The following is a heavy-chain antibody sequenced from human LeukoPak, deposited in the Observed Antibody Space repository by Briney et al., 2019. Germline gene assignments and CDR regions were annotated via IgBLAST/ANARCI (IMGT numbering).Heavy chain of an antibody. CDR3: AGGSYRPSLRYYYMDV. CDR1: GYTFTGYY. V-gene: IGHV1-2*02. CDR2: INPNSGGT. J-gene: IGHJ6*03. Sequence: ASVKVSCKASGYTFTGYYMHWVRQAPGQGLEWMGWINPNSGGTNYAQKFQGRVTMTRDTSISTAYTELSRLRSDDTAVYYCAGGSYRPSLRYYYMDVWGKGTTVTVSS. D-gene: IGHD3-16*02.